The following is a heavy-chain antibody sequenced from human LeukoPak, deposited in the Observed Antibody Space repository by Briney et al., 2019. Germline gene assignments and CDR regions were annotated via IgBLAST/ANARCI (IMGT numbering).Heavy chain of an antibody. CDR3: ARALFRFDSSSRSLHWYFDL. J-gene: IGHJ2*01. Sequence: PSETLSLTCTVSGGSISSSSYYWGWIRQPPGKGLEWIGSIYYSGSTYYNPSLKSRVTISVDTSKNQFSLKLSTVTAADTAVYYCARALFRFDSSSRSLHWYFDLWGRGTLVTVSS. CDR2: IYYSGST. D-gene: IGHD3-22*01. CDR1: GGSISSSSYY. V-gene: IGHV4-39*01.